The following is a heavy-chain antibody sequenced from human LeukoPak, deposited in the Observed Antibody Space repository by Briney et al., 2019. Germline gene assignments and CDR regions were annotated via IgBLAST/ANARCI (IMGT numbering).Heavy chain of an antibody. J-gene: IGHJ6*02. CDR2: IYSGGST. CDR3: ARGDLGYCSSTSCYRPYYYYYGMDV. V-gene: IGHV3-53*04. Sequence: GGSLRLSCAASGFTVSSNYMSWVRQAPGKGLEWVSVIYSGGSTYYADSVKGRFTISRHNSKNTLYLQMNSLRAEDTAVYYCARGDLGYCSSTSCYRPYYYYYGMDVWGQGTTVTVSS. CDR1: GFTVSSNY. D-gene: IGHD2-2*01.